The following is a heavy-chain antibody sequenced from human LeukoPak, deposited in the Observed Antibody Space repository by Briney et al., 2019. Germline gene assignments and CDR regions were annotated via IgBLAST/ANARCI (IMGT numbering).Heavy chain of an antibody. CDR2: ISGNGGST. CDR1: GFAFNTYA. CDR3: ARDPGYAIYYFDY. V-gene: IGHV3-23*01. J-gene: IGHJ4*02. D-gene: IGHD3-9*01. Sequence: GGSLRLSCAASGFAFNTYAMNWVRQAPGKGLEWVSTISGNGGSTWYADSVKGRFSISRDNFKNTLYLQMNSLRDEDTAVYYCARDPGYAIYYFDYWGQGALVTVSS.